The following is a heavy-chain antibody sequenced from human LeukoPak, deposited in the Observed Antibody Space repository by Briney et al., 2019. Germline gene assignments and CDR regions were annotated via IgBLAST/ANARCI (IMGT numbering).Heavy chain of an antibody. D-gene: IGHD3-16*02. CDR2: ISSSGSTI. CDR3: ARVQKKYYDYVWGSYRPTPYSDY. V-gene: IGHV3-48*03. J-gene: IGHJ4*02. CDR1: GFTFSSYE. Sequence: PVGSLRLSCAASGFTFSSYEMNWVRQAPGKGLEWVSYISSSGSTIYYANSVKGRFTISRDKSKNSLYLQMNSLRAEDTAVSYCARVQKKYYDYVWGSYRPTPYSDYWGQGTLVTVSS.